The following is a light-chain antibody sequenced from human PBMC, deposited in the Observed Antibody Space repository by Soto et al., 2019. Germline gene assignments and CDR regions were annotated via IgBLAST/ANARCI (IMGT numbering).Light chain of an antibody. V-gene: IGLV3-21*02. CDR3: QVWYSSTDLYV. CDR1: SXNIGSES. J-gene: IGLJ1*01. CDR2: DDS. Sequence: VLTQPPSASGTPGQRVTIYCSGSSXNIGSESVHWYQQRPGQAPVLVVYDDSDRPSGIPERFSGSNSANTATLTISRVEAGDEADYYCQVWYSSTDLYVFGSGTKV.